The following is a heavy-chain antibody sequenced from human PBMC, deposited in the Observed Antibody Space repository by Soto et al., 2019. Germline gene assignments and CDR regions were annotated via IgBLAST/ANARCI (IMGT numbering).Heavy chain of an antibody. V-gene: IGHV3-66*01. CDR2: IYSGGST. CDR3: ASTTIAVAGGGFYFDY. CDR1: GFTVSRNY. Sequence: GSLRLSCAASGFTVSRNYMSWVRQAPGKGLEWVSVIYSGGSTYYADSVKGRFTISRDNSKNTLYLQMNSLRAEDTAVYYCASTTIAVAGGGFYFDYWGQGTLVTVS. D-gene: IGHD6-19*01. J-gene: IGHJ4*02.